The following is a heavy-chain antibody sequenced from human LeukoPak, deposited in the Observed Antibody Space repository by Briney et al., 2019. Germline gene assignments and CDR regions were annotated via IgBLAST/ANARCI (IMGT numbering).Heavy chain of an antibody. V-gene: IGHV3-21*04. CDR1: GFTFSSYN. J-gene: IGHJ3*02. CDR3: AKGGYYDLDAFDI. Sequence: GGSLRLSCAASGFTFSSYNMHWVRQAPGRGLEWVSSISSSSSYIFYADSVKGRFTISRDNAKNSLYLQMNSLRAEDTALYYCAKGGYYDLDAFDIWGQGTMVTVSS. D-gene: IGHD1-26*01. CDR2: ISSSSSYI.